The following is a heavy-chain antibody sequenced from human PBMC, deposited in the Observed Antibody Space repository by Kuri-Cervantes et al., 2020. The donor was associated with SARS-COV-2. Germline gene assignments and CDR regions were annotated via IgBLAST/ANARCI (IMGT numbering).Heavy chain of an antibody. J-gene: IGHJ5*02. CDR2: ISPNSGGT. Sequence: ASVKVSCKASGYTFTGYYMHWVRQAPGQGLEWMGWISPNSGGTNYAQKFQGRVTMTRDTSISTAYMELSRLRSDDTAVYYCAREVEVGASRFDPWGQGTLVTVSS. CDR1: GYTFTGYY. V-gene: IGHV1-2*02. CDR3: AREVEVGASRFDP. D-gene: IGHD1-26*01.